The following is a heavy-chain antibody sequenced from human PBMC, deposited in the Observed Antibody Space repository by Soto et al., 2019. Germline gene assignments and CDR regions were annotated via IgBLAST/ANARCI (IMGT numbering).Heavy chain of an antibody. V-gene: IGHV1-46*03. CDR2: INPSGGST. CDR1: GYTFTSYY. Sequence: QVQLVQSGAEVKKPGASVKVSCKASGYTFTSYYMHWVRQAPGQGLEWMGIINPSGGSTSYAQKFQGRVTMTRDTSTSTVYMELSSLRSEDTAVYYCARSDAVTTPYYYYVDVWGKGTTVTVSS. D-gene: IGHD4-4*01. J-gene: IGHJ6*03. CDR3: ARSDAVTTPYYYYVDV.